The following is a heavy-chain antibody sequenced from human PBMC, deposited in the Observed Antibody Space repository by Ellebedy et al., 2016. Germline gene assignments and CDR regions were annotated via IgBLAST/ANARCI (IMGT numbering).Heavy chain of an antibody. CDR1: GDSVTGYY. CDR2: IFHSGST. CDR3: AGDGNNDAWAYY. D-gene: IGHD1-1*01. Sequence: SETLSLTCTVSGDSVTGYYWSWIRQFPGRGLEWLGQIFHSGSTNYNPSLKSRVTMSVDTSKNLFSLNLTSVTAADTAVYYCAGDGNNDAWAYYWGQGTLVTVSS. V-gene: IGHV4-59*02. J-gene: IGHJ4*02.